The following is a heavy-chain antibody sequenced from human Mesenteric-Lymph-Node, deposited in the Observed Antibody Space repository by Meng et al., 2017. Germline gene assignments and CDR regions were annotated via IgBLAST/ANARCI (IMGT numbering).Heavy chain of an antibody. CDR2: INHSGST. CDR1: GRSFSGYY. V-gene: IGHV4-34*01. CDR3: ARGPTTYFDY. D-gene: IGHD4-17*01. J-gene: IGHJ4*02. Sequence: QGQLLQCGAGLLNPSESLSLPCAVYGRSFSGYYWSCIRQPPGKGLEWIGEINHSGSTNYNPSLKSRVTISVDTSKNQFSLKLSSVTAADTAVYYCARGPTTYFDYWGQGTLVTVSS.